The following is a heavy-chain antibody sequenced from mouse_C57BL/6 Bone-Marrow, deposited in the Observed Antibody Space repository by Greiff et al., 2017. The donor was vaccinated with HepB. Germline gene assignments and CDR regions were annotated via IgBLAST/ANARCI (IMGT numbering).Heavy chain of an antibody. D-gene: IGHD1-1*01. CDR2: IYPRSGNT. J-gene: IGHJ4*01. V-gene: IGHV1-81*01. Sequence: VQLQQSGAELARPGASVKLSCKASGYTFTSYGISWVKQSTGQGLEWIGEIYPRSGNTYYNEKFKGKATLTADKSSSTAYMELRSLTSEDSAVYFCARSFITTVERVCNAMDYWGQGTSVTVSS. CDR3: ARSFITTVERVCNAMDY. CDR1: GYTFTSYG.